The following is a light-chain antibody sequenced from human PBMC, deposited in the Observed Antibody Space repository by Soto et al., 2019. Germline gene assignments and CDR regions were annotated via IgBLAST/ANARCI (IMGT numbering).Light chain of an antibody. CDR2: GAS. Sequence: IVMTHSPATLSVSPGEVATLSFRASQSLSSSLAWYQQKPGQAPRLLIYGASTRATGIPARFSGSGSGTDFTLTISRLEPEDFAVYYCQQYGSSTWTFGQGTKVDIK. V-gene: IGKV3-15*01. J-gene: IGKJ1*01. CDR1: QSLSSS. CDR3: QQYGSSTWT.